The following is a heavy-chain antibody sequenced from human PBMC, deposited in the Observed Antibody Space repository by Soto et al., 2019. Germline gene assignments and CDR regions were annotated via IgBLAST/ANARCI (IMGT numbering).Heavy chain of an antibody. V-gene: IGHV3-23*01. CDR1: GFTLSNHA. J-gene: IGHJ4*02. D-gene: IGHD6-13*01. Sequence: EVQLLESGGGLVQPGGSLRLSCAASGFTLSNHAMYWVRQAPGRGLEWVSTISASGGETYYADSVRGRFTISRDKSKNTLDLQMNSPRAEDTALYYCVRRTAAGGGALLYFDSWGQGALVTVSS. CDR2: ISASGGET. CDR3: VRRTAAGGGALLYFDS.